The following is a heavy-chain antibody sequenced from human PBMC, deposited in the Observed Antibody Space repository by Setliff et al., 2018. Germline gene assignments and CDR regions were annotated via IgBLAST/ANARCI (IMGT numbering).Heavy chain of an antibody. Sequence: GGSLRLSCVASGFTFSDYYMSWIRQTPGKGLECISYISGAGNDIYYADFVKGRFTISRDNAKKSVYLQMNSLRAEDTAVYYCARVWFGNMDVWGKGTTVTVSS. D-gene: IGHD3-10*01. CDR1: GFTFSDYY. J-gene: IGHJ6*03. CDR3: ARVWFGNMDV. CDR2: ISGAGNDI. V-gene: IGHV3-11*01.